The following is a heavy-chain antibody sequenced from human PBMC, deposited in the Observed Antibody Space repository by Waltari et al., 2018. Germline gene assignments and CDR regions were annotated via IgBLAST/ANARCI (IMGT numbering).Heavy chain of an antibody. Sequence: QVPLQESGPALSKPPETLSPICSVPGGPISNYYWTWVRQFPGTGLEWIGYIHYTGNTNYNPSLTSRLTISVDTSKNQFSLNLNSVTAADTAVYYCARGGWSLDNWGRGTLVTVSS. CDR1: GGPISNYY. CDR3: ARGGWSLDN. CDR2: IHYTGNT. D-gene: IGHD6-19*01. V-gene: IGHV4-59*01. J-gene: IGHJ4*02.